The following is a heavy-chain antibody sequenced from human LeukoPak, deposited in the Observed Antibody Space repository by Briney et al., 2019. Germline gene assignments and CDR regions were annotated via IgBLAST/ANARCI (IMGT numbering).Heavy chain of an antibody. CDR2: IIPIFGTA. J-gene: IGHJ6*03. CDR3: ARGNYSNYYYYHYHYMDV. Sequence: SVKVSCKASGGTFSSYAISWVPQAPGQGLEWMGGIIPIFGTANYAQKFQGRVTITTDESTSTAYMELSSLRSEDTAVYYCARGNYSNYYYYHYHYMDVWGKGTTVTVSS. V-gene: IGHV1-69*05. CDR1: GGTFSSYA. D-gene: IGHD4-11*01.